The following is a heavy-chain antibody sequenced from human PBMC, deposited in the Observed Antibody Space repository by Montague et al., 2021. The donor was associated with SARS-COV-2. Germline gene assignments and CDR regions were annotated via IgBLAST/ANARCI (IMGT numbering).Heavy chain of an antibody. CDR1: GGSITSGCYY. Sequence: TLSLTCSVSGGSITSGCYYWTWIRQRPGVDLEGLGYLYYNGMTHYSPSLKSRASFSLDTSKNQFSLKLTSATATDSALYFCVSSLTGNQFQFGYWGQGALVTVSS. D-gene: IGHD1-14*01. J-gene: IGHJ4*02. CDR3: VSSLTGNQFQFGY. CDR2: LYYNGMT. V-gene: IGHV4-31*03.